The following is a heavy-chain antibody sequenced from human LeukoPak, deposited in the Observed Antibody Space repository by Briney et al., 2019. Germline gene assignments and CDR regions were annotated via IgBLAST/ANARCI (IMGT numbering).Heavy chain of an antibody. CDR2: IVPIFGTA. D-gene: IGHD2-2*01. J-gene: IGHJ4*02. Sequence: SVKVSCKASGGTFSSYAISWVRQAPGQGLEWMGGIVPIFGTANYAQKFQGRVTITADESTSTAYMELSSLRSEDTAVYYCARFCSSTSCYYYFDYWGQGTLVTVSS. CDR1: GGTFSSYA. CDR3: ARFCSSTSCYYYFDY. V-gene: IGHV1-69*01.